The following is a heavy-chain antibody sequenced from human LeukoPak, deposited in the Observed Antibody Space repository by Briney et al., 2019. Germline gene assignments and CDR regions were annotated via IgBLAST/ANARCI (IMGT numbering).Heavy chain of an antibody. CDR3: AKSSGSYPYYFDY. Sequence: GGSLRLSCAASGFTLSSYAMSWVRQAPGKGMEWVSAISDSGGYTYYADSVKRRFTISRDNAKNTVYLQMNSLRAEDTAVYYCAKSSGSYPYYFDYWGQGTLVTVSS. CDR2: ISDSGGYT. V-gene: IGHV3-23*01. D-gene: IGHD3-10*01. J-gene: IGHJ4*02. CDR1: GFTLSSYA.